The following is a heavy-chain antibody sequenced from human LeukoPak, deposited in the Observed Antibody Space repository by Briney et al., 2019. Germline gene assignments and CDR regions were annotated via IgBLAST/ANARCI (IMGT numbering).Heavy chain of an antibody. V-gene: IGHV3-66*01. D-gene: IGHD4-17*01. CDR2: IYNSGST. CDR3: ARDGLDNGDFDY. J-gene: IGHJ4*02. Sequence: GGSLRLSCAASGFTVSNNYMSWVRQAPGKGLEWVSVIYNSGSTYYADFVKGRFTISRDNSKNTLYLQMNSLRVEDTAVYYCARDGLDNGDFDYWGQGTLVTVYS. CDR1: GFTVSNNY.